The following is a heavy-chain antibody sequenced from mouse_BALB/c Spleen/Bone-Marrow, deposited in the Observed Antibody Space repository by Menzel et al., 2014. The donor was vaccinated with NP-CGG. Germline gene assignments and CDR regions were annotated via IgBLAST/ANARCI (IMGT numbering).Heavy chain of an antibody. CDR1: GYTFTDYN. J-gene: IGHJ2*01. CDR3: TRGDYYGYYFDN. V-gene: IGHV1S29*02. D-gene: IGHD1-2*01. CDR2: IYPYNGAT. Sequence: VQLKESGPELVKPGASVKISCKASGYTFTDYNMHWVKQSHGQSLEWIGFIYPYNGATGFNQKFKSKATLTVDNSSSTAYMEFRSLTSEDSAVYYCTRGDYYGYYFDNWGQGTTLTVSS.